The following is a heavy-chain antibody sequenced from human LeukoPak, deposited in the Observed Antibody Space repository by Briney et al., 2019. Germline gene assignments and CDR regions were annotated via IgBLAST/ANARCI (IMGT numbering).Heavy chain of an antibody. CDR2: IYYSGST. V-gene: IGHV4-39*07. CDR3: ASLVQYYYGSESYYPY. D-gene: IGHD3-10*01. J-gene: IGHJ4*02. Sequence: SETLSLTCTVSGGSISSSSYYWGWIRQPPGKGLEWIGSIYYSGSTYYNPSLKSRVTISVDTSKNQFSLKLSSVTAADTAAYYCASLVQYYYGSESYYPYWGQGTLVTVSS. CDR1: GGSISSSSYY.